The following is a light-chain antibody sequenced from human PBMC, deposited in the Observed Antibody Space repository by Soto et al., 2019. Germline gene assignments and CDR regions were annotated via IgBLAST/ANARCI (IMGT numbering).Light chain of an antibody. CDR2: EVS. V-gene: IGLV2-14*01. Sequence: GASSDVGGYNYVSWYQQHPGKAPKLMIYEVSNRPSGVSNRFSGSKSGNTASLTISGLQAEDEANYYCSSYTSSSTQVFGTGTKVTVL. J-gene: IGLJ1*01. CDR1: SSDVGGYNY. CDR3: SSYTSSSTQV.